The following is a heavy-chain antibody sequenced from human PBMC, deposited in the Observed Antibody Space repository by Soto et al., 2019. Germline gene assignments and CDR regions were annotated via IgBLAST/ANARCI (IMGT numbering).Heavy chain of an antibody. J-gene: IGHJ6*02. Sequence: GGSLRLSCAASGFTFSSYGMHWVRQAPGKGLEWVAVISYDGSNKYYADSVKGRFTISRDNSKNTLYLQMNSLRAEDTAVYYCAKLSGYDPLGMDVWGQGTTVTVSS. CDR3: AKLSGYDPLGMDV. D-gene: IGHD5-12*01. CDR1: GFTFSSYG. CDR2: ISYDGSNK. V-gene: IGHV3-30*18.